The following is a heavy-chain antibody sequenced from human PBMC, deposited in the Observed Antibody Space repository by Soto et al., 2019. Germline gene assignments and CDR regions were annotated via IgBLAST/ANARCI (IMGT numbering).Heavy chain of an antibody. CDR2: IIPIFGTA. CDR1: GGTFSSYA. D-gene: IGHD5-12*01. Sequence: ASVKVSCKASGGTFSSYAISWVRQAPGQGLEWMGGIIPIFGTANYAQKFQGRVTITADKSTSTAYMELISLRSEDTAVYYCARGLWLQHFDYWGQGTLVTVSS. CDR3: ARGLWLQHFDY. J-gene: IGHJ4*02. V-gene: IGHV1-69*06.